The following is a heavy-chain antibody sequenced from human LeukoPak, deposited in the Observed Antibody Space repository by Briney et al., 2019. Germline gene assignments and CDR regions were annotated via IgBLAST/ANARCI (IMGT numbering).Heavy chain of an antibody. J-gene: IGHJ5*02. D-gene: IGHD2-15*01. CDR3: ANIVVVVAATSKPYNWFDP. CDR2: IILIFGTA. V-gene: IGHV1-69*06. CDR1: GGTFSSYA. Sequence: GSSVKVSCKASGGTFSSYAISWARQAPGQGLEWMGGIILIFGTANYAQKFQGRVTITADKSTSTAYMELSSLRSEDTAVYYCANIVVVVAATSKPYNWFDPWGQGTLVTVSS.